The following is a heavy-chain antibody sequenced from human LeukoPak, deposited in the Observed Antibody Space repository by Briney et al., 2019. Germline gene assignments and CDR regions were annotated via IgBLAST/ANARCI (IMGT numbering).Heavy chain of an antibody. CDR3: ARDSPRGSWNPKYYYYYGMDV. Sequence: ASVKVSCKVSGYTLTELSMHWVRQAPGKGLEWMGGFDPEDGETIYAQKFQGRVTMTEDTSTDTAYMELSSLRSEDTAVYYCARDSPRGSWNPKYYYYYGMDVWGQGTTVTVSS. CDR2: FDPEDGET. V-gene: IGHV1-24*01. CDR1: GYTLTELS. J-gene: IGHJ6*02. D-gene: IGHD6-13*01.